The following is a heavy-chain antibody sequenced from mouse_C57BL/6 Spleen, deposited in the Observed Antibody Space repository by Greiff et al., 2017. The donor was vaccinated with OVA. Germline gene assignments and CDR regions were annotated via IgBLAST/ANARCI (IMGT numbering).Heavy chain of an antibody. CDR3: ARGGDGNLYYAMDY. Sequence: EVKLVESEGGLVQPGSSMKLSCTASGFTFSDYYMAWVRQVPEKGLEWVANINYDGSSTYYLDSLKSRFIISRDNAKNILYLQMSSLKSEDTATYYCARGGDGNLYYAMDYWGQGTSVTVSS. J-gene: IGHJ4*01. V-gene: IGHV5-16*01. CDR2: INYDGSST. D-gene: IGHD2-1*01. CDR1: GFTFSDYY.